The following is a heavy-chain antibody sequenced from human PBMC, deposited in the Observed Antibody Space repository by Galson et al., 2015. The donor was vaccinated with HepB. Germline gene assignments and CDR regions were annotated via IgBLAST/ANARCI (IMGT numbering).Heavy chain of an antibody. J-gene: IGHJ6*02. Sequence: SVKVSCKASGYTFSSYYIHWVRQAPGQGLEWMGIISPSGVSTTYAQKFQGRVTMTRDTSTRTVYMELSSLRSEDTAVYYCARGGHGIAGRSYYNGLDVWGQGTTVTVSS. CDR1: GYTFSSYY. CDR3: ARGGHGIAGRSYYNGLDV. V-gene: IGHV1-46*03. D-gene: IGHD6-13*01. CDR2: ISPSGVST.